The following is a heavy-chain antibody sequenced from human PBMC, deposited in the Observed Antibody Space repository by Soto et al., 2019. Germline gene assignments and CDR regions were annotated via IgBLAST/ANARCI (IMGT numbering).Heavy chain of an antibody. CDR1: GYTFTSYD. V-gene: IGHV1-8*01. CDR3: ARGGTGAPHYYYYYGMDV. D-gene: IGHD7-27*01. Sequence: ASVKVSCKASGYTFTSYDINWVRQATGQGLEWMGWMNPNSGNTGYAQKFQGRVTMTRNTSISTAYMELSSLRSEDTAVYYCARGGTGAPHYYYYYGMDVWGQGTTVTVSS. J-gene: IGHJ6*02. CDR2: MNPNSGNT.